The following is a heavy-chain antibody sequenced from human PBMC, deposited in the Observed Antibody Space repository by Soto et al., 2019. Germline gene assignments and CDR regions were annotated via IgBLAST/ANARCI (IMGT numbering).Heavy chain of an antibody. CDR3: ARAISSSSPTIFGVVTPYYYYYGMDV. J-gene: IGHJ6*02. V-gene: IGHV1-46*01. D-gene: IGHD3-3*01. CDR1: GYSFTSYY. Sequence: GASVKVSCAASGYSFTSYYIHWVRQAPGQGLEWMGIINPSGGSTSYAQKSQGRVTMTRDTSTSTVYMELSSLRSEDTAVYYCARAISSSSPTIFGVVTPYYYYYGMDVWGQGTTVTVSS. CDR2: INPSGGST.